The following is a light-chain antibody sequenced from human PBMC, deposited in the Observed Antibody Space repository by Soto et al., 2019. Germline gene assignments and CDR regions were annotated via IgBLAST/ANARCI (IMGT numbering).Light chain of an antibody. V-gene: IGKV3-20*01. CDR2: GAF. CDR1: QSVSSSN. CDR3: QQYGSSPPLT. Sequence: EIVLTQSPGILSLSPGERATLSCRASQSVSSSNLVWYQQKPGQAPRLLIYGAFSRATGVPERFSGSGSGTDFTLSMSRLEPEDFAVYYCQQYGSSPPLTFGGGTKVEIK. J-gene: IGKJ4*01.